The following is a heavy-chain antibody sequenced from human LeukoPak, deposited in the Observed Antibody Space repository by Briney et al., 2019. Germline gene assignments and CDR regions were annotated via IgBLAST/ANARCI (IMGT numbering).Heavy chain of an antibody. J-gene: IGHJ4*02. Sequence: KPSETLSLTCTVSGGSISTYYWSWIRQPPGKGLEWIGYIYYTGNTNYTPSLKSRVTISVDPSEDQFSLRLGSVTAADTAIYYCARDGTAGFDYWGQGTLVTVSS. D-gene: IGHD1-1*01. CDR2: IYYTGNT. V-gene: IGHV4-59*01. CDR1: GGSISTYY. CDR3: ARDGTAGFDY.